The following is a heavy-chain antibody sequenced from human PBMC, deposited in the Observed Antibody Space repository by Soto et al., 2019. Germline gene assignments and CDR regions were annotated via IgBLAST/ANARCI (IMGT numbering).Heavy chain of an antibody. J-gene: IGHJ4*02. CDR1: GFTFSSYS. CDR3: ATIFDF. Sequence: GGSLRLSCAASGFTFSSYSMNWVRQAPGKGLEWISYISSSSNPIYYADSVKGRFTISRDDAKNALYLQMNSLRAEDTAVYYCATIFDFWGQGTLVTVSS. D-gene: IGHD1-7*01. CDR2: ISSSSNPI. V-gene: IGHV3-48*04.